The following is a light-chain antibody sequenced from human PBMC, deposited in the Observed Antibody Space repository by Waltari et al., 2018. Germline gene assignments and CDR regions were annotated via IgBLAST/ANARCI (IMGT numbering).Light chain of an antibody. CDR1: SRHGGNYKF. CDR2: VVS. CDR3: CSYAGTYSVI. Sequence: QSALTQPRSVSGSPGHSVTIPCTGTSRHGGNYKFLFWYQQYPGKGPKLILFVVSKRPSGVPDRFSGSKSGNTASLTISGLQAEDEAEYSCCSYAGTYSVIFGGGTILTVL. J-gene: IGLJ2*01. V-gene: IGLV2-11*01.